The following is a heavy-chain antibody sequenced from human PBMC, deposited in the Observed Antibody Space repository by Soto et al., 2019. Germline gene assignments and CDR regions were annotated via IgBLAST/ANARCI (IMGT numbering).Heavy chain of an antibody. D-gene: IGHD3-10*01. Sequence: SETLSLTCAVSGGSISSGGYSWSWIRQPPGKGLEWIGYIYHSGSTYYNPSLKSRVTISVDRSKNQFSLKLSSVTAADTAVDYCARESTMVRGVDYGMDVWGQGTTVTVSS. V-gene: IGHV4-30-2*01. J-gene: IGHJ6*02. CDR2: IYHSGST. CDR1: GGSISSGGYS. CDR3: ARESTMVRGVDYGMDV.